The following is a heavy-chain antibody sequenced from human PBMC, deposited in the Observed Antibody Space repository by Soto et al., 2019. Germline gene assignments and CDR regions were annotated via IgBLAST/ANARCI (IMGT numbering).Heavy chain of an antibody. J-gene: IGHJ1*01. D-gene: IGHD3-22*01. CDR3: AREDESSGYAGTFHH. V-gene: IGHV3-30-3*01. CDR2: ISHDGNNK. Sequence: VGSLRLSCAASGFTFSNYVIHWVRQAPGQGLEWVALISHDGNNKQYGDSVTGRFTISRDNSKNTLSLQMDTLRAEDTAVYYCAREDESSGYAGTFHHWGQGTQVTVSS. CDR1: GFTFSNYV.